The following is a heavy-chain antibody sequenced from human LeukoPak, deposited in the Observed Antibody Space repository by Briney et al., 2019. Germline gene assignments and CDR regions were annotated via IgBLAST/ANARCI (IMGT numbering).Heavy chain of an antibody. D-gene: IGHD5-18*01. CDR3: ARGRGSAMETSYYYYYMDV. J-gene: IGHJ6*03. V-gene: IGHV1-69*06. CDR2: IIPIFGTA. CDR1: GYTFTSYG. Sequence: GASVKVSCKASGYTFTSYGISWVRQAPGQGLEWMGGIIPIFGTANYAQKFQGRVTITADKSTSTAYMELSSLRSEDTAVYYCARGRGSAMETSYYYYYMDVWGKGTTVTVSS.